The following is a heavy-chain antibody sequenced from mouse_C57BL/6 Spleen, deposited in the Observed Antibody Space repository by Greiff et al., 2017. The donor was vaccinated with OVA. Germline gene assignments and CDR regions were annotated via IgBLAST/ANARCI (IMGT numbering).Heavy chain of an antibody. Sequence: EVQLVESGPGMVKPSQSLSLTCTVTGYSITSGYDWHWIRHFPGNKLEWMGYISYSGSTNYNPSLKSRISITHDTSKNHFFLKLNSVTTEDTATYYCARGDYGSPWFAYWGQGTLVTVSA. CDR1: GYSITSGYD. CDR2: ISYSGST. V-gene: IGHV3-1*01. J-gene: IGHJ3*01. D-gene: IGHD1-1*01. CDR3: ARGDYGSPWFAY.